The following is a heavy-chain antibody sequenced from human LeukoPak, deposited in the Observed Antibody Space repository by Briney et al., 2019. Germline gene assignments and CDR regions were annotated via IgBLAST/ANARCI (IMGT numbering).Heavy chain of an antibody. J-gene: IGHJ4*02. CDR1: GFSLSTSGVG. D-gene: IGHD4-17*01. CDR3: AHRRDYGDPGDYFDY. CDR2: IYWDDDK. V-gene: IGHV2-5*02. Sequence: SGPTLVKPTQTLTLTCTFSGFSLSTSGVGVGWIRQPPGMAMEWLALIYWDDDKRYSPSLKSRLTITKDTSKNQVVLTMTNMDPVDTATYYCAHRRDYGDPGDYFDYWGQGTLVTVSS.